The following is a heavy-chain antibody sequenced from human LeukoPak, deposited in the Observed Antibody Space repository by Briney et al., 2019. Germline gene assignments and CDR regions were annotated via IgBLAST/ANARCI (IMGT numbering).Heavy chain of an antibody. Sequence: SETLSLTCTVSGGSISSSSYYWGWIRQPPGTGLEWIGSIYYSGSTYYNPSLKSRVTISVDTSKNQFSLKLSSVTAADTAVYYCARGYDYVWGSYRRRYDYFDYWGQGTLVTVSS. V-gene: IGHV4-39*07. CDR2: IYYSGST. CDR3: ARGYDYVWGSYRRRYDYFDY. D-gene: IGHD3-16*02. J-gene: IGHJ4*02. CDR1: GGSISSSSYY.